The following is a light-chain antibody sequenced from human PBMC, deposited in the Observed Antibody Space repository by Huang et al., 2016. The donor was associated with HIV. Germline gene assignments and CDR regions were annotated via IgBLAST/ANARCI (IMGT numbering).Light chain of an antibody. V-gene: IGKV3-15*01. J-gene: IGKJ4*01. CDR1: QSVSTK. CDR3: QQYNNWPPLT. CDR2: DTS. Sequence: EIVMTQSPATLSVSPGERATLSCRASQSVSTKLAWYQQKPGQAPRRLIYDTSNRATGIPARFSGTGSGTEFTRTISSLQSEDFAVYYCQQYNNWPPLTFGGGTKVEIK.